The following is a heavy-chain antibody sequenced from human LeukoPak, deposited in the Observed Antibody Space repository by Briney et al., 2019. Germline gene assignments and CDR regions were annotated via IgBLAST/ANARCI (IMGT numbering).Heavy chain of an antibody. CDR2: ISSSGSTI. J-gene: IGHJ6*04. CDR3: AELGITMIGGV. D-gene: IGHD3-10*02. V-gene: IGHV3-48*04. CDR1: GFTFSGYS. Sequence: PGGSLRLSCEASGFTFSGYSMNWVRQAPGKGLEWVSYISSSGSTIYYADSVKGRFTISRDNAKNSLYLQMNSLRAEDTAVYYCAELGITMIGGVWGKGTTVTISS.